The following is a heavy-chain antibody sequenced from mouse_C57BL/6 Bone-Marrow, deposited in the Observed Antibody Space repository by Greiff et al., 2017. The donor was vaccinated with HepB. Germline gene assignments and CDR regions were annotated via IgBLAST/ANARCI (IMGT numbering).Heavy chain of an antibody. J-gene: IGHJ1*03. D-gene: IGHD2-5*01. CDR1: GYAFSTYW. Sequence: QVQLQQSGAELVKPGASVKISCKASGYAFSTYWMNWVKQRPGTGLEWIGRIYPGDGDTNYNGKFKGKATLTADKSSSTAYMQLSSLTSEDSAVYFCASPAYYSNYVWYFDVWGTGTTVTVSS. CDR3: ASPAYYSNYVWYFDV. V-gene: IGHV1-82*01. CDR2: IYPGDGDT.